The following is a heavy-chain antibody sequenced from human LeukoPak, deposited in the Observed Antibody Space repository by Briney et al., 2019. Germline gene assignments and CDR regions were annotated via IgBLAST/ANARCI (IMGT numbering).Heavy chain of an antibody. Sequence: GESLKISCKGSGYNFNTYWVAWVRQLPGKGLEWMGIIRPMNSDVRYSPSFQGQVTITADRSINTAYLQWSSLTASDTAMYYCASRPFETAVVPWDFYWGQGTQVTVSS. CDR1: GYNFNTYW. D-gene: IGHD4-23*01. CDR3: ASRPFETAVVPWDFY. V-gene: IGHV5-51*01. J-gene: IGHJ4*02. CDR2: IRPMNSDV.